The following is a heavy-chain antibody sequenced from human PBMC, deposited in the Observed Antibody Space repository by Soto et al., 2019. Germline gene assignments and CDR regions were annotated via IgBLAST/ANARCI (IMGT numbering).Heavy chain of an antibody. D-gene: IGHD2-15*01. CDR2: IYNSATT. CDR3: GRVVIAASAHPDFDY. J-gene: IGHJ4*02. Sequence: ASETLSLTCTVSGGSVNSNNYYWGWIRQPPGKGLEWIGRIYNSATTYYNPSLKSRVTISVDTSKNLFSLNLSAVTAADTAMYYCGRVVIAASAHPDFDYWGQGTLVTVSS. V-gene: IGHV4-39*01. CDR1: GGSVNSNNYY.